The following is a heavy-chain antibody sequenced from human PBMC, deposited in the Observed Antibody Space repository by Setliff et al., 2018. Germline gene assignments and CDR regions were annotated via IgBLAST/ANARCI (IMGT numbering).Heavy chain of an antibody. CDR3: ARDTRDKYDTSGYYLSFDS. D-gene: IGHD3-22*01. CDR2: IIPLFGTS. CDR1: GGSFSSFA. V-gene: IGHV1-69*13. Sequence: SVKVSCKTAGGSFSSFAFSWVRQAPGQGLVWMGRIIPLFGTSSYAQEFQGRVTLSADESTTTAYLEMSSLRFEDTAVYYCARDTRDKYDTSGYYLSFDSWGQGTLVTVSS. J-gene: IGHJ4*02.